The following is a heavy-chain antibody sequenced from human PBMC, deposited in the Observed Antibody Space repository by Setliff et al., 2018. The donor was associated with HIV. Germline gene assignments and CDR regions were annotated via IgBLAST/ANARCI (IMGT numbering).Heavy chain of an antibody. CDR3: ARDDYDISTGYYPD. J-gene: IGHJ4*02. Sequence: GGSLRLSCAASGFTFSSYWMHWVRQAPGKGLVWVSRINSDGSYTSYAESVKGRFTISRDNAKNTLFLQMNSLRAEDTAVYYCARDDYDISTGYYPDWGQGTLVTVSS. CDR1: GFTFSSYW. CDR2: INSDGSYT. D-gene: IGHD3-9*01. V-gene: IGHV3-74*01.